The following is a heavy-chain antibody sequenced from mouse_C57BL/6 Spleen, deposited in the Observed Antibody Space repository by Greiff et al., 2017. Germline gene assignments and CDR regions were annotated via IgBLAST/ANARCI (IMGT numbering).Heavy chain of an antibody. CDR3: ARDDGSSLFAY. CDR1: GFTFSDYY. D-gene: IGHD1-1*01. J-gene: IGHJ3*01. V-gene: IGHV5-16*01. CDR2: INYDGSST. Sequence: EVKLVESEGGLVQPGSSMKLSCTASGFTFSDYYMAWVRQVPEKGLEWVANINYDGSSTYYLDSLKSRFIISRDNAKNILYLQMSSLKSEDTATYYCARDDGSSLFAYWGQGTLVTVSA.